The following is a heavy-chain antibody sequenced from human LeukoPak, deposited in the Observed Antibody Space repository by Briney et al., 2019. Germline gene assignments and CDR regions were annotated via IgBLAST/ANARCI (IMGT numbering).Heavy chain of an antibody. CDR1: GDSISSGGYS. CDR3: ARDPLGNWYFDL. Sequence: SETLSLTCAVSGDSISSGGYSWSWIRQTPGKGLEWIAYIHDSGSTYNNPSLKSRLSISIDTSKNQFSLKLSSVTAADTAVYYCARDPLGNWYFDLWGRGTLVTVSS. D-gene: IGHD7-27*01. J-gene: IGHJ2*01. V-gene: IGHV4-30-4*07. CDR2: IHDSGST.